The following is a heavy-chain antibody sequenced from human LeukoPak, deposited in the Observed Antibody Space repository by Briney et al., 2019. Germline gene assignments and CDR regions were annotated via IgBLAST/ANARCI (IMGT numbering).Heavy chain of an antibody. CDR1: GFTFSSYA. CDR3: AKDPHYGRRHRREYYFDY. J-gene: IGHJ4*02. CDR2: ISYDGTNK. V-gene: IGHV3-30*04. D-gene: IGHD3-10*01. Sequence: PGGSLRLSCAASGFTFSSYAMHWVRQAPGKGLEWVAVISYDGTNKYYADSVKGRFTISRDNSKNTLYLQMNSLRAEDTAVYYCAKDPHYGRRHRREYYFDYWGQGTLVTVSS.